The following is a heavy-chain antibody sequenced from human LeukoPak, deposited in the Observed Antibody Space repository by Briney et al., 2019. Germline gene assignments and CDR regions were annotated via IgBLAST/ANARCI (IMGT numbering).Heavy chain of an antibody. CDR2: IIPILGIA. V-gene: IGHV1-69*04. D-gene: IGHD2-2*01. Sequence: GSSVKVSCKASGGTFSSYAISWVRQAPGQGLEWMGRIIPILGIANYAQKFQGRVTMTRDTSTSTVYMELSSLRSEDTAVYYCARTVKGDLPAADYWGQGTLVTVSS. J-gene: IGHJ4*02. CDR3: ARTVKGDLPAADY. CDR1: GGTFSSYA.